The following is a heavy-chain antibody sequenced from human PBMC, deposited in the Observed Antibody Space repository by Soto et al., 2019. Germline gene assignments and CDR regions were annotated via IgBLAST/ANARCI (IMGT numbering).Heavy chain of an antibody. Sequence: SETLSLTCAVSGGSISSGGYSWSWIRQPPGKGLEWIGYIYYSGSTNYNPSLKSRVTISVDSSKNQFSLKLSSVTAADTAIYYCARQRWFGEFSHFDYWGQGTRVTVS. D-gene: IGHD3-10*01. V-gene: IGHV4-61*08. J-gene: IGHJ4*02. CDR1: GGSISSGGYS. CDR2: IYYSGST. CDR3: ARQRWFGEFSHFDY.